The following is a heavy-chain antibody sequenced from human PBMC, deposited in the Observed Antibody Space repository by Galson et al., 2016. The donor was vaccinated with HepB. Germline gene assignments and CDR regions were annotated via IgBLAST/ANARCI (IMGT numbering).Heavy chain of an antibody. J-gene: IGHJ6*02. Sequence: SVKVSCKASGGTFSRHAISWVRQAPGQGLEWMGGIIPMFGTTQYAQKFQGRVTITADEASSTAYMELSSLRSEDTAVYYWARDRSDSGIVVVVVATEHYYYYGMDVWGQGTTVTVSS. D-gene: IGHD2-15*01. CDR1: GGTFSRHA. CDR3: ARDRSDSGIVVVVVATEHYYYYGMDV. CDR2: IIPMFGTT. V-gene: IGHV1-69*13.